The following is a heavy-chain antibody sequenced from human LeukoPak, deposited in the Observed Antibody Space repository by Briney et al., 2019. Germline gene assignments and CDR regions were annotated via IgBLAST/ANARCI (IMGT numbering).Heavy chain of an antibody. J-gene: IGHJ6*03. D-gene: IGHD4-17*01. V-gene: IGHV4-4*07. CDR2: IYTSGST. Sequence: PSETLSLTCTVSGGSISSYYWSWIRQPAGKGLEWIGRIYTSGSTNYNPSLKSRVTMSVDTSKNQFSLKLSSVTAADTAVYYCARASPTPTDYYYMDVWGKGTTVTVSS. CDR1: GGSISSYY. CDR3: ARASPTPTDYYYMDV.